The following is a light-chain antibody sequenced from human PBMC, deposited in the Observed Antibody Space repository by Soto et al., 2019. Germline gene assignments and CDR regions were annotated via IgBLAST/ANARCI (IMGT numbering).Light chain of an antibody. CDR2: GAS. J-gene: IGKJ4*01. CDR3: QHYGSLVLT. Sequence: IVLTQSPGTLSLSPGVRATLSCRASQSVSSSYLAWYQQNPGQAPRLLIYGASSRATGITDRFSGSGSGTDFTLTISILEPEDFAVYYCQHYGSLVLTFGGGTKVELK. V-gene: IGKV3-20*01. CDR1: QSVSSSY.